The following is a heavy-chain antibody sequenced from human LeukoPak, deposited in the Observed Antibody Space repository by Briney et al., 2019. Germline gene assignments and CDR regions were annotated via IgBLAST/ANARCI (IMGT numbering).Heavy chain of an antibody. CDR1: GFTVSSNY. Sequence: GGSLRLSCAASGFTVSSNYMSWIRQAPGKGLEWVSYISSSGSTIYYADSVKGRFTISRDNAKNSLYLQMNSLRAEDTAVYYCAREAHRFRGAIGDYSDYWGQGTLVTVSS. D-gene: IGHD3-3*01. CDR2: ISSSGSTI. CDR3: AREAHRFRGAIGDYSDY. J-gene: IGHJ4*02. V-gene: IGHV3-11*01.